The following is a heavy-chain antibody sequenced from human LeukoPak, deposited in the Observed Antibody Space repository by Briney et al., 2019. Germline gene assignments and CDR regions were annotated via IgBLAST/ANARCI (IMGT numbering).Heavy chain of an antibody. V-gene: IGHV3-21*01. CDR3: ARVLYSGYDSDY. CDR2: ISSSSSYI. CDR1: GSTFSSYS. J-gene: IGHJ4*02. D-gene: IGHD5-12*01. Sequence: GGSPRLSCAASGSTFSSYSMNWVRQAPGKGLEWVSSISSSSSYIYYADSVKGRFTISRDNAKNSLYLQMNSLRAEDTAVYYCARVLYSGYDSDYWGQGTLVTVSS.